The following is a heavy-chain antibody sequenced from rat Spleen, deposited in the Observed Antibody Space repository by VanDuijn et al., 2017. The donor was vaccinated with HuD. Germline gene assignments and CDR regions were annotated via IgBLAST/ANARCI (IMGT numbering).Heavy chain of an antibody. D-gene: IGHD1-2*01. V-gene: IGHV5-36*01. CDR2: INWSGSST. J-gene: IGHJ2*01. CDR1: GFTFDDYG. Sequence: EVKLVESGGGLVQPGRSLKLSCATSGFTFDDYGMAWVRQTPKNGLEGVASINWSGSSTYYPDNMKGRFTISRDNAKNALYLQMNNLRSEDAAIYYCTIGTLPAIPFDYWGQGVMVTVSS. CDR3: TIGTLPAIPFDY.